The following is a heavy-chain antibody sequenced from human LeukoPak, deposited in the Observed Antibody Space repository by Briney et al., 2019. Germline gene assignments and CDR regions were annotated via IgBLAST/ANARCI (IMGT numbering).Heavy chain of an antibody. CDR3: ARDRIAAAGPDAFDI. J-gene: IGHJ3*02. CDR1: GFTVSSNY. V-gene: IGHV3-66*02. D-gene: IGHD6-13*01. Sequence: PGGSLRLSCAASGFTVSSNYMSWVRQAPGKGLEWVSVIYSGGSTYYADSVKGRFTISRDNSKNTLYLQMNSLRAEDTAVYYCARDRIAAAGPDAFDIWGQGTMVTVSS. CDR2: IYSGGST.